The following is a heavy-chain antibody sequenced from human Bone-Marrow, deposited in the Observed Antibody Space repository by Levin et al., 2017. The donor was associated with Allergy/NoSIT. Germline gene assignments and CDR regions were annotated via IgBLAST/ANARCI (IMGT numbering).Heavy chain of an antibody. CDR1: GFTFSSYA. J-gene: IGHJ4*02. Sequence: GGSLRLSCAASGFTFSSYAMSWVRQAPGKGLEWVSAISGSGGSTYYADSVKGRFTISRDNSKNTLYLQMNSLRAEDTAVYYGAKTGGYCSGGSCYSGYWGQGTLVTVSS. CDR3: AKTGGYCSGGSCYSGY. D-gene: IGHD2-15*01. V-gene: IGHV3-23*01. CDR2: ISGSGGST.